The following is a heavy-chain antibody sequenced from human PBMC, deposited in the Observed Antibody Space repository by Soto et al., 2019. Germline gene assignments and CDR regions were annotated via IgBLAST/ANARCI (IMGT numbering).Heavy chain of an antibody. J-gene: IGHJ5*02. CDR3: AREDQGYSYGYGSGWFDP. D-gene: IGHD5-18*01. V-gene: IGHV3-21*01. CDR1: GFTFSSYS. Sequence: GGSLRLSCAASGFTFSSYSMNWVRQAPGKGLEWVSSISSSSSYIYYADSVKGRFTISRDNAKNSLYLQMNSLRAEDTAVYYCAREDQGYSYGYGSGWFDPWGQGTLVTVSS. CDR2: ISSSSSYI.